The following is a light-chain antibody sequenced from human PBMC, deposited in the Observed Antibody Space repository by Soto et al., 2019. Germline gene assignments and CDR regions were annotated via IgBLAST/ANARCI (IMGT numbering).Light chain of an antibody. CDR2: GAS. J-gene: IGKJ1*01. Sequence: EIVMTQSPVTLSVSPGERATLSCRASHDIRSDLAWYQQKPGQAPRLLMYGASIRATGIPARFSGSGAGTDFTLTSSSLQAEDLAVYYCQQYINWTFGQGTKWEIK. V-gene: IGKV3-15*01. CDR1: HDIRSD. CDR3: QQYINWT.